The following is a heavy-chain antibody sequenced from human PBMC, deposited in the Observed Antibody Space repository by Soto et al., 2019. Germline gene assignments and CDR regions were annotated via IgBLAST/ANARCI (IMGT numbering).Heavy chain of an antibody. J-gene: IGHJ5*02. D-gene: IGHD6-13*01. V-gene: IGHV3-9*01. Sequence: EVQLVESGGGLVQPGRSLRLSYAASGFTFNDFAMHWVRQAPGKGLEWVASIDWNGANIAYAASVEGRFTISRDNVKNSLFLQMNSLRAEDTAFYFCARDSGIVAAGRFSFDPRGQGTLVTVSS. CDR2: IDWNGANI. CDR3: ARDSGIVAAGRFSFDP. CDR1: GFTFNDFA.